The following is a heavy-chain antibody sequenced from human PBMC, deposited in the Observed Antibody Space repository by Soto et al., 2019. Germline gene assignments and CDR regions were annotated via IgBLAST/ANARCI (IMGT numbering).Heavy chain of an antibody. J-gene: IGHJ3*02. CDR3: ASARDGYDWAHAFDI. D-gene: IGHD5-12*01. Sequence: PGGSLRLSCAASGFTVSSNYMSWVRQAPGKGLEWVSVIYSGGSTYYADSVKGRFTISRDNSKNTLYLQMNSLRAEDTAVYYCASARDGYDWAHAFDIWGQGTMVTVSS. CDR1: GFTVSSNY. CDR2: IYSGGST. V-gene: IGHV3-66*01.